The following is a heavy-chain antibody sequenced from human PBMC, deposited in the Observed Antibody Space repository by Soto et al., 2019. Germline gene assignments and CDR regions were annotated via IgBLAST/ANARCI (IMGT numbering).Heavy chain of an antibody. CDR2: INAGNGNT. CDR3: ARDGPDYYDSSGPRVLTYNWFDP. J-gene: IGHJ5*02. V-gene: IGHV1-3*01. CDR1: GYTFTSYA. D-gene: IGHD3-22*01. Sequence: QVQLVQSGAEVKKPGASVKVSCRASGYTFTSYAMHWVRQAPGQRLEWMGWINAGNGNTKYSQKFQGRVTMTRDTSASTAYMELSSLRSEDTAVYYCARDGPDYYDSSGPRVLTYNWFDPWGQGTLVTVSS.